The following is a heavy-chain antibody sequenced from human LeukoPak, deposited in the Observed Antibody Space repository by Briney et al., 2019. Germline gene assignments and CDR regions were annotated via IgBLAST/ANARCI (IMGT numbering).Heavy chain of an antibody. CDR1: GFTFSSYG. Sequence: GGSLRLSCAASGFTFSSYGMSWVRQAPGKGLERVSAISGSGGSTYYADSVKGRFTISRDNSKNTLYLQMNSLRAEDTAVYYCAKTGDYYDEYYYYYYMDVWGKGITVTISS. D-gene: IGHD4-17*01. V-gene: IGHV3-23*01. CDR2: ISGSGGST. J-gene: IGHJ6*03. CDR3: AKTGDYYDEYYYYYYMDV.